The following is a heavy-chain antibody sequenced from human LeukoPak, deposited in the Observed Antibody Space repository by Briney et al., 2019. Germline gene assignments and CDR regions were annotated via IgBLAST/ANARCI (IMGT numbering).Heavy chain of an antibody. V-gene: IGHV3-74*01. CDR3: ARDNSGFDY. J-gene: IGHJ4*02. CDR2: VNSDESTI. Sequence: GGSLRLSCAASGFTFSSYWMGWVRQAPGKGLEWVSNVNSDESTIHYADSVKGRFTVSRDNAKNMLYLQMNSLRVEDTAIYYCARDNSGFDYWGQGTLVAVSS. D-gene: IGHD6-19*01. CDR1: GFTFSSYW.